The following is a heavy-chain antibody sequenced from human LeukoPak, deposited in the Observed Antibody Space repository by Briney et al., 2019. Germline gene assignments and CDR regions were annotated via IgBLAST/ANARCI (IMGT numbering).Heavy chain of an antibody. D-gene: IGHD6-19*01. V-gene: IGHV3-30*04. CDR3: ARGQRIAVAGTGYYFDY. Sequence: GRSLRLSCAASGFTFSSYAMHWVRQAPGKGLEWVAVISYDGSNKYYADSVKGRFTISRDNSKNTLYLQMNSLRAEDTAVYYCARGQRIAVAGTGYYFDYWGQGTLVTVSS. CDR1: GFTFSSYA. CDR2: ISYDGSNK. J-gene: IGHJ4*02.